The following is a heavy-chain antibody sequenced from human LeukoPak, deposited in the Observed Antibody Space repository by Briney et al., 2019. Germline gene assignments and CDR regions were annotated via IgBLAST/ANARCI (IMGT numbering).Heavy chain of an antibody. CDR3: ARQGSSPNWFDP. Sequence: SETLSLTCTVSGDSISGGAFDWGWVRQSPGKGLEWIGSMFYSGSTHFNPSLESRITMSLDTSKNQFSLRLSLMTAADTAIYYCARQGSSPNWFDPWGQGTLVTVSS. D-gene: IGHD1-26*01. J-gene: IGHJ5*02. CDR2: MFYSGST. CDR1: GDSISGGAFD. V-gene: IGHV4-39*01.